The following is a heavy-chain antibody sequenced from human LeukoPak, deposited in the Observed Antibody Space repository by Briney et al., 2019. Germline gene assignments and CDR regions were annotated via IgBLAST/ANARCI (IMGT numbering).Heavy chain of an antibody. D-gene: IGHD2-2*01. V-gene: IGHV3-23*01. CDR2: ISGSGGST. CDR1: RFTFSSYA. CDR3: AKVDCSSTSCYSSRGPIFDY. J-gene: IGHJ4*02. Sequence: GGSLRLSCAASRFTFSSYAMSWVRQAPGKGLEWVSAISGSGGSTYYADSVKGRFTISRDNSKNTLYLQMNSLRAEDTAVYYCAKVDCSSTSCYSSRGPIFDYWGQGTLVTVSS.